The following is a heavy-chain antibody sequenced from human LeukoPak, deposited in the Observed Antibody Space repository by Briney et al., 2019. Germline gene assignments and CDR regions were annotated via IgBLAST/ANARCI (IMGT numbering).Heavy chain of an antibody. CDR2: ISYDGSNK. Sequence: GGSLRLSCAASGFTFSSYGMHWVRQAPGKGLEWVAVISYDGSNKYYADSVKGRFTISRDNSKNTLYLQMNSLRAEDTAVYYCARDLIVADIVLMVYAIGYGMDVWGQGTTVTVSS. CDR3: ARDLIVADIVLMVYAIGYGMDV. D-gene: IGHD2-8*01. V-gene: IGHV3-30*03. J-gene: IGHJ6*02. CDR1: GFTFSSYG.